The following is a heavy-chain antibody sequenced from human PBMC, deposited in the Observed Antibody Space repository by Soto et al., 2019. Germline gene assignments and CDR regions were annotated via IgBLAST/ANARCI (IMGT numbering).Heavy chain of an antibody. CDR1: GFIFSGYN. D-gene: IGHD2-15*01. Sequence: EVQLVESGGGLVKPGGSLRLSCATSGFIFSGYNMNWVRQAPGKGLEWISSIGTRTNYIYYADSVKGRFTISRDNAKNSLYLQLNSLRAEDTAVYYCSGVVSGTPDYYYMDVWGKGTTVTVSS. CDR3: SGVVSGTPDYYYMDV. V-gene: IGHV3-21*01. CDR2: IGTRTNYI. J-gene: IGHJ6*03.